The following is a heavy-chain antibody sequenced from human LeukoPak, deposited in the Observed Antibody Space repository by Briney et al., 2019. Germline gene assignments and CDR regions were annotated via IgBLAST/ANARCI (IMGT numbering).Heavy chain of an antibody. Sequence: GGSLRLSCAASGFDFRAYEMNWVRQAPGKGLEWVAYFAGSDTTTYYADSVKGRFIISRDNARNSLYLQMNSLRAEDTALYYCTTLGYHLDSWGQGTLVTVSS. V-gene: IGHV3-48*03. J-gene: IGHJ4*02. CDR1: GFDFRAYE. CDR3: TTLGYHLDS. CDR2: FAGSDTTT. D-gene: IGHD3-22*01.